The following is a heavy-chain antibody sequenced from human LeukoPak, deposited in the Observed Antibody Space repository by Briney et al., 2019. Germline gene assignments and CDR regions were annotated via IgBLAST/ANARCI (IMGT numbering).Heavy chain of an antibody. CDR1: GFTFSSYA. CDR2: ISGSGGST. V-gene: IGHV3-23*01. J-gene: IGHJ6*02. CDR3: AKAPLPYYYYGMDV. Sequence: GGSLRLSCAASGFTFSSYAMSWVRQAPGKGLEWVSAISGSGGSTYYADSVKGRFTISRDSSKNTLYLQMNSLRAEDTAVYYCAKAPLPYYYYGMDVWGQGTTVTVSS.